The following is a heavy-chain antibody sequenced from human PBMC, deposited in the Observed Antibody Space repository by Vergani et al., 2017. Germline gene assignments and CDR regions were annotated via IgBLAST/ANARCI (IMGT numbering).Heavy chain of an antibody. CDR1: GFTFSSYG. D-gene: IGHD3-10*01. CDR2: IWYDGSNT. J-gene: IGHJ6*03. V-gene: IGHV3-33*01. Sequence: QVQLVESGGGVVQPGRSLRLSCAASGFTFSSYGMHWVRQAPGKGLEWVAVIWYDGSNTYYADSVKGRFTSSRDTSKNTLYLQMNSLRAEDTAVYYCARRIRGDTRQQYYYYMDVWDRRTTITVSS. CDR3: ARRIRGDTRQQYYYYMDV.